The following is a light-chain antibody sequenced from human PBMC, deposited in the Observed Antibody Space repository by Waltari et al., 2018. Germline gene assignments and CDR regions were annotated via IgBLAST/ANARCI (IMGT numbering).Light chain of an antibody. V-gene: IGLV2-23*01. J-gene: IGLJ2*01. CDR3: CSYVGGGTLV. CDR2: DGT. Sequence: QSALTQPASVSWSPGPSITISCMGTSSDVGGYNFVSWYQQHPGKAPKLMIYDGTKRPSGVYNRFSCSKSGNTASLTSSGLQAEDEADYYCCSYVGGGTLVFGGGTNVTVL. CDR1: SSDVGGYNF.